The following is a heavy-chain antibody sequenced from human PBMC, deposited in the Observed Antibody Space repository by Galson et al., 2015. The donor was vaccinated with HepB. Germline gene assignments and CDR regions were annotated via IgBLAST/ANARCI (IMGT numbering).Heavy chain of an antibody. CDR3: ARTCTNGVCLDY. J-gene: IGHJ4*02. V-gene: IGHV3-21*01. CDR1: GFTFSSHS. D-gene: IGHD2-8*01. CDR2: ISSSSSYI. Sequence: SLRLSCAASGFTFSSHSMNWVRQAPGKGLEWVSSISSSSSYIYYADSVKGRFTISRDNAKNSLYLQMNSLRAEDTAVYYCARTCTNGVCLDYWGQGTLVTVSS.